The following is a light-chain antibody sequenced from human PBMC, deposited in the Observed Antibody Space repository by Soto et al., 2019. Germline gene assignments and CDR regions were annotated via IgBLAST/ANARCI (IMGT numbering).Light chain of an antibody. CDR1: QVIGNA. Sequence: DIQMTQSPSSLSASVGDRVTITCRASQVIGNALGWFQQRPGKAPKRLIYAASSLQVGVPSRFSGSGSGTEFTLTISSLQPEDFATYYCLQHNTFPITFGQGTRLDIK. V-gene: IGKV1-17*01. CDR2: AAS. CDR3: LQHNTFPIT. J-gene: IGKJ5*01.